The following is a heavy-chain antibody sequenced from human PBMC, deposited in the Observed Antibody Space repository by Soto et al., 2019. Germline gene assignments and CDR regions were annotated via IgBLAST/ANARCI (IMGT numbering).Heavy chain of an antibody. D-gene: IGHD3-3*01. Sequence: EVQLVESGGGLVQPGGSLRLSCAASGFSITNTWMHWVRQAPGKGLEWVGRVKSKADGGTADYAAPVKGRFPDSRDDSKNTQYLQMNSLNMEDTAVYYCNSYPDFWGGHTPLWGQGTLVTVSS. J-gene: IGHJ4*02. V-gene: IGHV3-15*07. CDR1: GFSITNTW. CDR3: NSYPDFWGGHTPL. CDR2: VKSKADGGTA.